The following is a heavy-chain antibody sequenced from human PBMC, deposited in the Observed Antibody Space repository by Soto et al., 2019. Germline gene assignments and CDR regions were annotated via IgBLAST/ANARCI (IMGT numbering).Heavy chain of an antibody. D-gene: IGHD2-2*01. V-gene: IGHV1-2*02. CDR2: MNPESGDS. CDR1: GSTFSGYY. J-gene: IGHJ1*01. Sequence: ASVKVSCKSSGSTFSGYYLHWLRQAPAVGLVWLRWMNPESGDSQYGETFQGRVTMTRDTSSATVHMELSGLRPDDTGRYCCVDERGPVLVYPEFWGQGTQVSVSS. CDR3: VDERGPVLVYPEF.